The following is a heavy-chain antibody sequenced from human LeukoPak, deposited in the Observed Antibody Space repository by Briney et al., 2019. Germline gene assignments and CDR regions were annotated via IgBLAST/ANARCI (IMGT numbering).Heavy chain of an antibody. CDR3: ARGIKPNPLRGYSYNYYYGMDV. V-gene: IGHV1-46*01. J-gene: IGHJ6*02. D-gene: IGHD5-18*01. CDR2: INPSGGST. CDR1: GYTFTSYY. Sequence: ASVKVSCKASGYTFTSYYMHWVRQAPGQGLEWMGIINPSGGSTSYAQKFQGRVTMTRDTSTSTVYMELSSLRSEDTAVYYCARGIKPNPLRGYSYNYYYGMDVWGQGTTVTVSS.